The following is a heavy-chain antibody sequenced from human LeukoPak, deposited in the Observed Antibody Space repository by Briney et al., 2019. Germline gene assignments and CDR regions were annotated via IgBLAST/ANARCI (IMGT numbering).Heavy chain of an antibody. Sequence: KSGGSLRLSCAASGLTLSSYSMNLVRQAPGKGLEGVLSISSSSRYIYYADSVKGRFTISRDNAKNSLYLQMNSLRAEDTAVYYCARGDYYDSDWFDPWGQGTLVTVSS. V-gene: IGHV3-21*01. J-gene: IGHJ5*02. CDR2: ISSSSRYI. D-gene: IGHD3-10*01. CDR3: ARGDYYDSDWFDP. CDR1: GLTLSSYS.